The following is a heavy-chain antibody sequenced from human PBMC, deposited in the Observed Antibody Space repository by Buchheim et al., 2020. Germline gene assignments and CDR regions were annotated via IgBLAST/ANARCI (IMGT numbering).Heavy chain of an antibody. V-gene: IGHV4-59*08. J-gene: IGHJ5*02. CDR2: IYYSGST. CDR3: ARLHRGDWFDP. CDR1: GGSISSYY. Sequence: QVQLQESGLGLVKPSETLSLTCTVSGGSISSYYWSWIRQPPGKGLEWIGYIYYSGSTNYNPSLKSRVTISVDTSKNQFSLKLSSVTAADTAVYYCARLHRGDWFDPWGQGTL. D-gene: IGHD3-16*01.